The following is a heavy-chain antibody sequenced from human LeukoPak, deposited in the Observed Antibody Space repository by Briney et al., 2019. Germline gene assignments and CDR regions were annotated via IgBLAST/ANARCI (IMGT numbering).Heavy chain of an antibody. CDR1: GGSISSSSYY. CDR3: ARLSTYYDFWSGYYHYYYYYGMDV. CDR2: IYYSGST. J-gene: IGHJ6*02. V-gene: IGHV4-39*01. Sequence: KPSETLSLTCTVSGGSISSSSYYWGWIRQPPGKGLEWIGSIYYSGSTYYNPSLKSRVTISVDTSKNQFSLKLSSVTAADTAVYYCARLSTYYDFWSGYYHYYYYYGMDVWGQGTTVTVSS. D-gene: IGHD3-3*01.